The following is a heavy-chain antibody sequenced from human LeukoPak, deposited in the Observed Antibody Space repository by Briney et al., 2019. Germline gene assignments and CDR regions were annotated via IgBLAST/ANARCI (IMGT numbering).Heavy chain of an antibody. D-gene: IGHD6-19*01. CDR3: AKQSYSSCYTALNF. CDR2: ISGSGDST. CDR1: GFTFSSCA. V-gene: IGHV3-23*01. Sequence: GGSLRLSCAASGFTFSSCAMSWVRQAPGKGLEWVSVISGSGDSTYYADSVKARFTISRDNSKNTLYLQMNSLRAEDTAVYYCAKQSYSSCYTALNFWGQGTLVTVSS. J-gene: IGHJ4*02.